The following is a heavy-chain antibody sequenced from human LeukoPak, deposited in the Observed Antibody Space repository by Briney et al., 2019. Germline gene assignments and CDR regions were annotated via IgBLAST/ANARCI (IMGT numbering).Heavy chain of an antibody. CDR3: SRFTSYYDGSRLKY. CDR2: ISSSSSTI. J-gene: IGHJ4*02. Sequence: GGSLRLSCAASGFTFSSYSMNWVRQAPGKGLEWVSYISSSSSTIYYADSVKGRFTITRDNDKNTLYLQKNSLGDEDTTVYYCSRFTSYYDGSRLKYWGQGTLVTVSS. V-gene: IGHV3-48*02. CDR1: GFTFSSYS. D-gene: IGHD3-22*01.